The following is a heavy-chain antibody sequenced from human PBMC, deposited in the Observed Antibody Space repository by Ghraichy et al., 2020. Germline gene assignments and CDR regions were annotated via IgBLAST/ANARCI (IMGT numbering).Heavy chain of an antibody. D-gene: IGHD3/OR15-3a*01. CDR1: GFTSSNYD. CDR3: ARAAPDYYDFTVRYFDY. V-gene: IGHV3-48*02. J-gene: IGHJ4*02. CDR2: ISSTTNTT. Sequence: GGSLRLSCAASGFTSSNYDMNWVRQVPGKGLQWVSYISSTTNTTYYADSVKGRFTISRDNAKHSLTLQMSSLRDEDTAVYYCARAAPDYYDFTVRYFDYWGQGTLVSVSS.